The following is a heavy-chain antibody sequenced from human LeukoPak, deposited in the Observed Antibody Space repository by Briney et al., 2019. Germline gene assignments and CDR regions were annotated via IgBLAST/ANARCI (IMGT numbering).Heavy chain of an antibody. CDR2: ISGSGGST. Sequence: GGSLRLSCAASGFTFSSYAMSWVRQAPGKGLEWVSAISGSGGSTYYADSVKGWFTISRDNSKNTLYLQMNSLRAEDTAVYYCAKVSEMATRIKYYFDYWGQGTLVTVSS. CDR3: AKVSEMATRIKYYFDY. D-gene: IGHD5-24*01. J-gene: IGHJ4*02. CDR1: GFTFSSYA. V-gene: IGHV3-23*01.